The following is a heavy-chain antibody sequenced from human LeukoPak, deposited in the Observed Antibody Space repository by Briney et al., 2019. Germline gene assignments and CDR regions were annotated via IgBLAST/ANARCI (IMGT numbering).Heavy chain of an antibody. CDR1: GFTFSTYW. CDR3: ARDVISTGYNPDAFDI. CDR2: IKQDGSEK. J-gene: IGHJ3*02. D-gene: IGHD3-9*01. V-gene: IGHV3-7*01. Sequence: GGSLRLSCAASGFTFSTYWMSWVRQAPGKGLEWVANIKQDGSEKYYVDSVKGRFTISRDNAKNSLYLQMYSLRAEDTALYYCARDVISTGYNPDAFDIWGQGTMVTVSS.